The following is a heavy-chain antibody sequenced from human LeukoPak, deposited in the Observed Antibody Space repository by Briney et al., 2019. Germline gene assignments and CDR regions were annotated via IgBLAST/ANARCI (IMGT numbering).Heavy chain of an antibody. J-gene: IGHJ4*02. D-gene: IGHD4-17*01. CDR2: IWYDGSNE. CDR1: GLTFSSSW. Sequence: GGSLRLSSAVSGLTFSSSWMDWVRQAPGKGLEWVAVIWYDGSNEYYADSVKGRFTISRDNSKNTLYLQMNSLRAEDTAVYYCARETTVTQGPDYWGQGTLVTVSS. CDR3: ARETTVTQGPDY. V-gene: IGHV3-33*08.